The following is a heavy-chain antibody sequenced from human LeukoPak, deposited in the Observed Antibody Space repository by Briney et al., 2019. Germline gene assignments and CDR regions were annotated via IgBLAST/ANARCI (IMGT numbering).Heavy chain of an antibody. CDR2: IYYSGST. V-gene: IGHV4-31*03. D-gene: IGHD3-22*01. Sequence: PSQTLSLTCTVSGGSISSGGYYWSWIRQHPGKGLEWIGYIYYSGSTYYNPSLKSRVTISVDTSKKQFSLKLSSVTAADTAVYYCARLYYDSSGYGYYFDYWGQGTLVTVPS. J-gene: IGHJ4*02. CDR1: GGSISSGGYY. CDR3: ARLYYDSSGYGYYFDY.